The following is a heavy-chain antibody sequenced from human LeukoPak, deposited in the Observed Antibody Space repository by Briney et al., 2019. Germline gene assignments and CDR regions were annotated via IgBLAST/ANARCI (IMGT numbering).Heavy chain of an antibody. Sequence: GGTLRLSCAASGFTFSSYGMSWVRQAPGKGLEWVSAISGSGGSTYYADSVKGRFTISRGNSKNTLYLQMNSLRAEDTAVYYCAKDTRSTVTTSSHYWGQGTLVTVSS. CDR1: GFTFSSYG. CDR2: ISGSGGST. J-gene: IGHJ4*02. V-gene: IGHV3-23*01. D-gene: IGHD4-17*01. CDR3: AKDTRSTVTTSSHY.